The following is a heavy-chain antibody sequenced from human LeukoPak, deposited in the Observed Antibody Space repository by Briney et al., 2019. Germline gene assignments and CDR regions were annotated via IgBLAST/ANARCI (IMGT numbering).Heavy chain of an antibody. CDR2: IDHGRST. D-gene: IGHD3-22*01. J-gene: IGHJ3*02. Sequence: SETLSLTCAVYGGSFSSSYWSWIRQPPGKGLEWIGEIDHGRSTIYNPSLKSRVTISVDTSKNQFLLRLTSVTAADTAVYYCARDGRAYYYDNSGYYDAFDIWGQGTMVTVSS. CDR3: ARDGRAYYYDNSGYYDAFDI. V-gene: IGHV4-34*01. CDR1: GGSFSSSY.